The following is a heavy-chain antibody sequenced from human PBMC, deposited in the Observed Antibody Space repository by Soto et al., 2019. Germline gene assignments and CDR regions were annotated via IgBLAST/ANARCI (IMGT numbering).Heavy chain of an antibody. V-gene: IGHV4-39*02. Sequence: SVTLSLTCGVSHSTHKSNYYWLLMRHPSGEVLEWIGAIHHSGTTYYTPSLNSLVTISMGLSKNHFSLRLPSVTAADTAIYYCARGLYGGNYDYCGKVT. J-gene: IGHJ4*02. D-gene: IGHD4-17*01. CDR1: HSTHKSNYY. CDR2: IHHSGTT. CDR3: ARGLYGGNYDY.